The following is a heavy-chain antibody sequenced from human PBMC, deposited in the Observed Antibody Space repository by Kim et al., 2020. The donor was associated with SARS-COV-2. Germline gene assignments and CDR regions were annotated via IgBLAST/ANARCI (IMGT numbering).Heavy chain of an antibody. CDR1: AFSFTLYW. CDR2: IYPGDSDT. Sequence: GESLKISCQGSAFSFTLYWIAWVRQTPGKGLEWMGIIYPGDSDTRYSPSFQGRVTISADKSISTAYLQWSSLKASDTAIYYCARGVENDYGVFDYWGQGTLVTVSS. CDR3: ARGVENDYGVFDY. D-gene: IGHD4-17*01. V-gene: IGHV5-51*01. J-gene: IGHJ4*02.